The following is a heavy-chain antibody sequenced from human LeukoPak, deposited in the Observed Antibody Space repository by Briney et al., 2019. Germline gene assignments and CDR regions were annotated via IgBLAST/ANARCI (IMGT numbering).Heavy chain of an antibody. CDR3: ARGNLTYYYDSSGYSFDY. CDR2: IKHSGST. V-gene: IGHV4-34*01. CDR1: GGSFSGYY. Sequence: SSETLSLTCAVYGGSFSGYYWSWIRQPPGKGLEWIGEIKHSGSTNYNPSLKSRVTISVDTSKNQFSLKLSSVTAADTAVYYCARGNLTYYYDSSGYSFDYWGQGTLVTVSS. J-gene: IGHJ4*02. D-gene: IGHD3-22*01.